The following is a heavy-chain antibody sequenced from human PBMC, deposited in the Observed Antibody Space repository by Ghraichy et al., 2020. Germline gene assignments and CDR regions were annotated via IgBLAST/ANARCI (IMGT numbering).Heavy chain of an antibody. J-gene: IGHJ4*02. CDR2: IWYDGSKT. Sequence: GGSLRLSCEASGFVFSDYGMQWVRQAPGKGLDWVAVIWYDGSKTYYADSVKGRFTISRDSSNNLLFLQMDSLRVDDTAVYYCARTLDGGCDYWGQGTLVTVSS. D-gene: IGHD3-16*01. CDR1: GFVFSDYG. V-gene: IGHV3-33*01. CDR3: ARTLDGGCDY.